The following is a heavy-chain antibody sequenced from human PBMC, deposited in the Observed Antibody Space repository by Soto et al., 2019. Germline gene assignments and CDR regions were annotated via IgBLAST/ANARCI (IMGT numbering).Heavy chain of an antibody. V-gene: IGHV3-23*01. CDR1: GLTFSIHA. Sequence: PVGSLRLSCGASGLTFSIHAMSWVRQAPGKGLEWVSGISGNGRITHYADSVKGRFATSRDNSKNTLYLQVDSLRVEDTAVYYCAKDLSYWGYWGQGVLVTVSS. J-gene: IGHJ4*02. CDR2: ISGNGRIT. CDR3: AKDLSYWGY. D-gene: IGHD5-18*01.